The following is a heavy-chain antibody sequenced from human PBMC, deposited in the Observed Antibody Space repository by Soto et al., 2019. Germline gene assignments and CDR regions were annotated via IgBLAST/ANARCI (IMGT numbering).Heavy chain of an antibody. CDR3: ARGGYYDNSWGKLSHYGLDV. Sequence: QVQLAQSANEVKKPGASVRVSCKAAGYTFIRYGIAWVRQAPGQGLEWMGWISPYNDYTVYAQKFQGRVNMTADTATTTVYMNLRGLKSEDAAVYYCARGGYYDNSWGKLSHYGLDVWGQGTSVSVSS. D-gene: IGHD3-16*01. J-gene: IGHJ6*02. V-gene: IGHV1-18*01. CDR1: GYTFIRYG. CDR2: ISPYNDYT.